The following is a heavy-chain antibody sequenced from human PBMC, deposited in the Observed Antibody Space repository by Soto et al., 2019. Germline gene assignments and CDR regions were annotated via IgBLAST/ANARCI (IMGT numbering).Heavy chain of an antibody. CDR2: LNPDTAST. D-gene: IGHD3-10*01. Sequence: ASEKVSCKASGYSFANYTIHWVRQAPGQGLEWMGWLNPDTASTKFSPKFQGRVIITRDKSANTAFMQLTSLTSEDTALYYCARGGGYYGSGAYYRGYFDHWGLGTLVTVSS. V-gene: IGHV1-3*01. CDR1: GYSFANYT. CDR3: ARGGGYYGSGAYYRGYFDH. J-gene: IGHJ4*02.